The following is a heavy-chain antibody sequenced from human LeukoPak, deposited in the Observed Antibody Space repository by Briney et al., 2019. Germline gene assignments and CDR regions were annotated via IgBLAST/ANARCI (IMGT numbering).Heavy chain of an antibody. CDR1: GFTFSSYA. CDR3: ARDVYDSSGWVRVITWGGMDV. V-gene: IGHV3-30-3*01. Sequence: GSLRLSCAASGFTFSSYAMNWVRQAPGKGLEWVAVISYDGSNKYYADSVKGRFTISRDNSKNTLYLQMNSLRAEDTAVYYCARDVYDSSGWVRVITWGGMDVWGQGTTVTVSS. CDR2: ISYDGSNK. D-gene: IGHD3-22*01. J-gene: IGHJ6*02.